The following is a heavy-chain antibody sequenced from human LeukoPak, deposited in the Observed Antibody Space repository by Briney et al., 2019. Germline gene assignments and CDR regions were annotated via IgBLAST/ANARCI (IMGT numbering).Heavy chain of an antibody. CDR3: AKDVHYGSGSYLDP. J-gene: IGHJ5*02. CDR2: ISYDGSNK. D-gene: IGHD3-10*01. V-gene: IGHV3-30*18. Sequence: EGSLRLSCAASGFTFSSYGMLWVRQAPGKGLEWVAVISYDGSNKYYADSVKGRFTIFRDNSKNTLYLQMNSLRAEDTAVYYCAKDVHYGSGSYLDPWGQGTLVTVSS. CDR1: GFTFSSYG.